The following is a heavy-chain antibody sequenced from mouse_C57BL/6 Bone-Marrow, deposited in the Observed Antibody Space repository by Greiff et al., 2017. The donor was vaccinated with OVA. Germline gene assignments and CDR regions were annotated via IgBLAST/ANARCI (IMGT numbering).Heavy chain of an antibody. CDR2: ISSGSSTI. CDR3: ARYYYCGSSRDYYSMDY. D-gene: IGHD1-1*01. J-gene: IGHJ4*01. CDR1: GFTFSDYG. V-gene: IGHV5-17*01. Sequence: EVQLVESGGGLVKPGGSLKLSCAASGFTFSDYGMHWVRQAPEKGLEWVAYISSGSSTIYYADTVKGRFTISRDNAKNTLFLQMTSLRSEDTAMYYCARYYYCGSSRDYYSMDYWGPGTSVTVSS.